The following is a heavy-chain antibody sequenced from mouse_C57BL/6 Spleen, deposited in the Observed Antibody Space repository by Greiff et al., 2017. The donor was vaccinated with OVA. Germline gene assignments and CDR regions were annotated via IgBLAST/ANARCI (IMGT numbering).Heavy chain of an antibody. J-gene: IGHJ4*01. CDR2: IDPETGGT. V-gene: IGHV1-15*01. D-gene: IGHD2-4*01. Sequence: VQLKESGAELVRPGASVTLSCKASGYTFTDYEMHWVKQTPVHGLEWIGAIDPETGGTAYNQKFKGKAILTADKSSSTAYMELRSLTSEDSAVYYCTRSDYDYDRGYAMDYWGQGTSVTVSS. CDR1: GYTFTDYE. CDR3: TRSDYDYDRGYAMDY.